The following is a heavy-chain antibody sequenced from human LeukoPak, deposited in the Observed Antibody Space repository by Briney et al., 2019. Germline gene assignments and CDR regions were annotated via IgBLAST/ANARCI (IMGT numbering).Heavy chain of an antibody. CDR2: ISAYNGNT. J-gene: IGHJ4*02. Sequence: ASVKVSCKASGYTFTSYGISWVRQAPGQGLEWMGWISAYNGNTNYAQKLQGRVTMTTDTSTSTAYMELSSLRSEDTAVYYCATDGYSYGYGDFDYWGQGTLVTVSS. V-gene: IGHV1-18*01. D-gene: IGHD5-18*01. CDR1: GYTFTSYG. CDR3: ATDGYSYGYGDFDY.